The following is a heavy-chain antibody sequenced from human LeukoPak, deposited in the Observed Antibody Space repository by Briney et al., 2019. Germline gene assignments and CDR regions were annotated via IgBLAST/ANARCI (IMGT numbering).Heavy chain of an antibody. CDR1: GFTFSSYA. V-gene: IGHV3-30-3*01. J-gene: IGHJ1*01. Sequence: GGSLRLSCAASGFTFSSYAMHWVRQAPGKGLEWVAVISYDGSNKYYADSVKGRFTISRDNSKNTLHLQMNSLRAEDTAVYYCATFLAVIAARDSLYFQHWGQGTLVSVSS. CDR2: ISYDGSNK. D-gene: IGHD6-6*01. CDR3: ATFLAVIAARDSLYFQH.